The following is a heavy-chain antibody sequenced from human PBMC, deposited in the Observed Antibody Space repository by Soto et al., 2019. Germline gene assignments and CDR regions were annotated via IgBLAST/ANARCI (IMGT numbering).Heavy chain of an antibody. J-gene: IGHJ4*02. CDR2: ISSTTNYI. CDR3: ARESEDLTSNFDY. CDR1: GFTFTRYS. Sequence: GGSLRLSCAASGFTFTRYSMNWVRQAPGRGLEWVSSISSTTNYIYYGDSMKGRFTISRDNAKNSLYLEMNSLRAEDTAVYYCARESEDLTSNFDYWGQGTLVTVSS. V-gene: IGHV3-21*06.